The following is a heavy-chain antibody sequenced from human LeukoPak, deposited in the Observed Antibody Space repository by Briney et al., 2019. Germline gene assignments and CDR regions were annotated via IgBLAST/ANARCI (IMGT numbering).Heavy chain of an antibody. Sequence: GGSLRLSCAASGFTYSIYAMTWVRQAPGKGLEWVSGIPGSGAGTYYADSVKGRFTISRDNAKNSLYLQMNSLRAEDTAVYYCARVFYDSSGYAPCGYWGQGTLVTVSS. CDR2: IPGSGAGT. J-gene: IGHJ4*02. V-gene: IGHV3-23*01. D-gene: IGHD3-22*01. CDR3: ARVFYDSSGYAPCGY. CDR1: GFTYSIYA.